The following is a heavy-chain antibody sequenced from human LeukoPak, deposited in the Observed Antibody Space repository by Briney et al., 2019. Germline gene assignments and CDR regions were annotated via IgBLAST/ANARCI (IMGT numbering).Heavy chain of an antibody. CDR1: GFTVSSNY. J-gene: IGHJ4*02. CDR2: IYSGGYT. CDR3: AGGAGYCSTTTCYSYFAH. D-gene: IGHD2-2*01. Sequence: PGGSLRLSCAASGFTVSSNYMSWVRQAPGKGLEWVSVIYSGGYTYYADSVKGRFTISRDNSKNTLYLQMNSLRAEDTAVYYCAGGAGYCSTTTCYSYFAHWGQGALVTVSS. V-gene: IGHV3-53*01.